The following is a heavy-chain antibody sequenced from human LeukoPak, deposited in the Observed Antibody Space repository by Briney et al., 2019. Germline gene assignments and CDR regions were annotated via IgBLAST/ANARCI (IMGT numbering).Heavy chain of an antibody. CDR2: IYHKGNT. D-gene: IGHD6-13*01. CDR3: ARGDRVDSSRWYKWFDR. V-gene: IGHV4-59*07. Sequence: PSDTLPLPCTVSSGPLSTYLWSWIRQPPGKGLAWIGYIYHKGNTNYNPSLKSRVTLSVDTSKNQFYLKLSSVTAADGAVYYCARGDRVDSSRWYKWFDRWGQGTLVTASS. J-gene: IGHJ5*02. CDR1: SGPLSTYL.